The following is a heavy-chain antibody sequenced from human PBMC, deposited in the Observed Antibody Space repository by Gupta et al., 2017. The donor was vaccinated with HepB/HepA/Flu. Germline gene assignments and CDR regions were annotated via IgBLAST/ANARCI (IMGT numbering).Heavy chain of an antibody. CDR2: ISYDGTNE. CDR3: AKDRRAADSEMNFCFDA. Sequence: QVQLVESGGGVVQPAGSLRLSCAASGFTFTHYGMHWVRQAPGKGLEWVACISYDGTNEYYVDSGKGRFNITRDNSKNTLFLQMNSLRTEETAVYYCAKDRRAADSEMNFCFDAWGQGTLVTVSS. J-gene: IGHJ5*02. D-gene: IGHD5-24*01. V-gene: IGHV3-30*02. CDR1: GFTFTHYG.